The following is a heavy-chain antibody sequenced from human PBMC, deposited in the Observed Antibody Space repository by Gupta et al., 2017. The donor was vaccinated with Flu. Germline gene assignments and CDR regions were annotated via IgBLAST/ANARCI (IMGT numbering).Heavy chain of an antibody. V-gene: IGHV4-61*02. J-gene: IGHJ5*02. D-gene: IGHD2-15*01. CDR2: IYTSGST. CDR3: ARDRDRFDP. Sequence: QVQLQESGPGLVKPSQTLSLTCTVSGGSISSGSYYWSWIRQPAGKGLEWIGRIYTSGSTNYNPSLKSRVTISVDTSKNQFSLKLSSGTAADTAVYYWARDRDRFDPWGPWNPGHRLL. CDR1: GGSISSGSYY.